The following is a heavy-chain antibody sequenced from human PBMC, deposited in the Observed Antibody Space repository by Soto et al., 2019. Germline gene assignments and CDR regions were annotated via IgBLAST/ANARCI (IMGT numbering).Heavy chain of an antibody. CDR1: GFTFSNYG. V-gene: IGHV3-33*01. D-gene: IGHD2-21*01. Sequence: QVQLVESGGGVVQPGGSLRLSCAASGFTFSNYGMHWVRQAPGKGLEWVAVIWYDGNTKYYADSVKGRFTISRDNSNNTLYVQMTSLRAEDTAVYYCARGLHSLFDYWGQGTLVTVSS. CDR3: ARGLHSLFDY. CDR2: IWYDGNTK. J-gene: IGHJ4*02.